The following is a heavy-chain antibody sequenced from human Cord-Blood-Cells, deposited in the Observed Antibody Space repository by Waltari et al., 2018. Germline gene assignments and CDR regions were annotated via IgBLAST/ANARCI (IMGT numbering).Heavy chain of an antibody. CDR1: GGSFSGYY. J-gene: IGHJ4*02. D-gene: IGHD5-12*01. CDR2: INHSGST. Sequence: QVQLQQWGAGLLKPSETLSLTCAVYGGSFSGYYWSWIRQPPGKGLEWIGEINHSGSTNYSPSLKRRVTISVDTSKNQFSLKLSSVTAADTAVYYCARHLSMVATDYWGQGTLVTVSS. V-gene: IGHV4-34*01. CDR3: ARHLSMVATDY.